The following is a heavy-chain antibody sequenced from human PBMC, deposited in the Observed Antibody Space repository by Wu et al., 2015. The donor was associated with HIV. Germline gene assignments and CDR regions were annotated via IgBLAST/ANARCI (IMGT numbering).Heavy chain of an antibody. CDR2: IIPHSGDT. J-gene: IGHJ4*02. CDR3: ASEWGLGQQLKPSFFDY. Sequence: QVQLLQSGAEVRKPGASVRVSCKTSGYIFTDYYMHWVRQAPGQGLQWMGWIIPHSGDTNSAQKFQGRVTLTRDTSISTAYMELSSLKSEDTALYYCASEWGLGQQLKPSFFDYWARERWSPSPQ. CDR1: GYIFTDYY. D-gene: IGHD6-13*01. V-gene: IGHV1-2*02.